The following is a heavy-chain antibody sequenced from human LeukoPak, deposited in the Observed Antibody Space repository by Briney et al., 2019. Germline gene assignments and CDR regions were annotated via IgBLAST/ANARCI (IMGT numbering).Heavy chain of an antibody. J-gene: IGHJ4*02. CDR3: AREGAEHVLRYFDWLPIDY. CDR2: ISAYNGKT. Sequence: ASVKVSCKASGYTFTSYGISWVRQAPGQGLEWMGWISAYNGKTNYAQKLQGRVTMTTDTSTSTAYMELRSLRSDDTAVYYCAREGAEHVLRYFDWLPIDYWGQGTLVTVSS. V-gene: IGHV1-18*01. D-gene: IGHD3-9*01. CDR1: GYTFTSYG.